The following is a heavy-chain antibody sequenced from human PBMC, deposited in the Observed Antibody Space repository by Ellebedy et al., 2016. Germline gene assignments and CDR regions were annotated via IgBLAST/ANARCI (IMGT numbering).Heavy chain of an antibody. V-gene: IGHV5-51*01. CDR2: IYPDDSDT. CDR3: AGAVDGTFFWDS. J-gene: IGHJ4*02. Sequence: GESLKISXKGSGYSFTNYWIGWVRQMPGKGLEWMGIIYPDDSDTKYSPSIQGQVTISADSSISTAYLQWNTLKASDTAMYFCAGAVDGTFFWDSWGQGTLVTVSS. CDR1: GYSFTNYW. D-gene: IGHD6-13*01.